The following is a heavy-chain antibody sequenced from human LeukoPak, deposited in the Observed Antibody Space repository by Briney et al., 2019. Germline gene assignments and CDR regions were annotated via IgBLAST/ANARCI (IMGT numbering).Heavy chain of an antibody. J-gene: IGHJ6*02. CDR2: VYYTGST. Sequence: PSETLSLTCTVSGGSISSYYWSWIRQPPGKGLEWIGYVYYTGSTNYNPSLKSRVIISVDTSNNQFSLKLRSVTAADTAVYYCARHGAPGTTYYGMDVWGQGTTVTVSS. D-gene: IGHD4/OR15-4a*01. V-gene: IGHV4-59*08. CDR3: ARHGAPGTTYYGMDV. CDR1: GGSISSYY.